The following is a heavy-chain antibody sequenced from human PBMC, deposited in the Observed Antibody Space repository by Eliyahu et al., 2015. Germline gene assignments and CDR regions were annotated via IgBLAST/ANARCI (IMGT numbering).Heavy chain of an antibody. Sequence: EVQLVESGGGLIQPGGSLRLSCAASGFTVSSNYMSWVRQAPGKGLEWVSVIYSGGSTYYADSVKGRFTISRDNSKNTLYLQMNSLRAEDTAVYYCARIQRYYGGNPGYFQHWGQGTLVTVSS. J-gene: IGHJ1*01. CDR1: GFTVSSNY. CDR2: IYSGGST. D-gene: IGHD4-23*01. V-gene: IGHV3-53*01. CDR3: ARIQRYYGGNPGYFQH.